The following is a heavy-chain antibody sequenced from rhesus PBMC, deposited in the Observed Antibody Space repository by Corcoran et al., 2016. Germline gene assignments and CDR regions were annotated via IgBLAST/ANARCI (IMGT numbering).Heavy chain of an antibody. CDR1: GFTFSSSD. CDR3: TRQGPYYDYDISSRPYWYFDL. CDR2: ISYTGKTI. V-gene: IGHV3-136*01. D-gene: IGHD3-40*01. J-gene: IGHJ2*01. Sequence: EVQLVESGGGLVQPGGSLRLSCAASGFTFSSSDMRWVRPAPGKGLEGVSYISYTGKTIYYADSVKGRFTISRDNAKNSLSLQMSSLRAEDTAVYYCTRQGPYYDYDISSRPYWYFDLWGPGTPITISS.